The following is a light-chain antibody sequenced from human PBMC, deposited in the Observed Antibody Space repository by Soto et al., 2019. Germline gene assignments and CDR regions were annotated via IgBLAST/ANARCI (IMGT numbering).Light chain of an antibody. CDR2: NVH. CDR3: CSYTTTNTRV. J-gene: IGLJ2*01. V-gene: IGLV2-14*01. Sequence: QSALTQPASVSGSPGQSITISCTGTSSDVGAYEFVSWYQQDPGKAPKLIIYNVHNRPSGVSDRFSGSKSGNTASLTISGLHAEDEADYYCCSYTTTNTRVFGGGTKLTVL. CDR1: SSDVGAYEF.